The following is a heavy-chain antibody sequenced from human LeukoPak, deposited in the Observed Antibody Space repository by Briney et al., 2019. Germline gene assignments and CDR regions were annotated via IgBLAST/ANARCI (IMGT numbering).Heavy chain of an antibody. CDR1: GGSISSGGYY. V-gene: IGHV4-30-2*01. Sequence: PSETLSLTCTVSGGSISSGGYYWSWIRQPPGKGLEWIGYIYHSGSTYYNPSLKSRVTISVDRSKNQFSLKLSSVTAADTAVYYCARADSSSDYWGQGTLVTVSS. CDR2: IYHSGST. CDR3: ARADSSSDY. J-gene: IGHJ4*02. D-gene: IGHD6-13*01.